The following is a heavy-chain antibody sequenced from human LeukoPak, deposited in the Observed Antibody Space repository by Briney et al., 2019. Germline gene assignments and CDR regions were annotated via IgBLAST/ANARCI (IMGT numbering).Heavy chain of an antibody. CDR2: IYPSGST. V-gene: IGHV4-61*02. Sequence: TASETLSLTCTVSGGSINSGSYFWSWTRQPAGKGLEWIGRIYPSGSTNYNPSLKSRVTISVDTSKNQFSLKLSSVTAADTAVYYCAQTYYDFWSGPNRMDVWGKGTTVTVSS. CDR3: AQTYYDFWSGPNRMDV. CDR1: GGSINSGSYF. J-gene: IGHJ6*04. D-gene: IGHD3-3*01.